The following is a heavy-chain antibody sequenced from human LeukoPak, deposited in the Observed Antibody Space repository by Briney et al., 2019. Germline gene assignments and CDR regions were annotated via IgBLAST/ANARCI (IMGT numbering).Heavy chain of an antibody. CDR3: AREGDGYEIDY. Sequence: GGSLRLSCAASGFTFSSYWMHWVRQAPGKGLVWVSRINSDGSSTSYADSVKGRFTISRDNAKNTLYLQMDSLRAEGTAVYYCAREGDGYEIDYWGQGTLVTVSS. CDR1: GFTFSSYW. V-gene: IGHV3-74*01. CDR2: INSDGSST. D-gene: IGHD5-24*01. J-gene: IGHJ4*02.